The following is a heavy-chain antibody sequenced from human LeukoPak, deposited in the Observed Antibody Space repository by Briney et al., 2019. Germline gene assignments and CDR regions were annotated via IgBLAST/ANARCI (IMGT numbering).Heavy chain of an antibody. CDR1: GGSISSSSYY. J-gene: IGHJ6*03. V-gene: IGHV4-39*01. CDR3: ARQSWGYYDFWSGYYHYMDV. CDR2: IYYSGST. Sequence: SETLSLTCTVSGGSISSSSYYWGWVRQPPGKGLEWIGSIYYSGSTYYNPSFKSRVTISVDTSNNKFSLKLSSVTAADTAVYYCARQSWGYYDFWSGYYHYMDVWGKGTTVTVSS. D-gene: IGHD3-3*01.